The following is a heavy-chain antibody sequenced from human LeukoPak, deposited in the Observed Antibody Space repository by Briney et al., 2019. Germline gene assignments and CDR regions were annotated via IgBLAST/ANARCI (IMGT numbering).Heavy chain of an antibody. CDR2: VIPMFDTV. J-gene: IGHJ4*02. V-gene: IGHV1-69*05. CDR1: GTFSTHA. CDR3: ARDSKTLTTEPGHFDY. Sequence: EASVKVSCKASGTFSTHALSWVRQAPGQGLEWMGRVIPMFDTVIYAQKFQDRVTITTDKSTSTAYMELSSLRSEDTAVYYCARDSKTLTTEPGHFDYWGQGTLVSVSP. D-gene: IGHD4-17*01.